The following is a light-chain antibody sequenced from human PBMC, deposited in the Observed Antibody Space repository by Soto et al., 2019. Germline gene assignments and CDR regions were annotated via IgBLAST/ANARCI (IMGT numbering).Light chain of an antibody. CDR2: DVS. CDR1: SSDVGGYNY. CDR3: CSFAGNYIYV. V-gene: IGLV2-11*01. Sequence: QSVLTQPRSVSGCPGQSVTISCTGTSSDVGGYNYVSWYQHHPGKAPKVMIYDVSKRPSGVPGRFSGSKSGNTASLTISGLQSEDEADYYCCSFAGNYIYVFGTGTKVTVL. J-gene: IGLJ1*01.